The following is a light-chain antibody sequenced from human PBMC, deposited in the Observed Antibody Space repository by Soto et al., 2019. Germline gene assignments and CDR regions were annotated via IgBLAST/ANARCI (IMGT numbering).Light chain of an antibody. J-gene: IGKJ3*01. Sequence: EIVLTQSPGTLSLSPGERATLSCRASQSVSSSYLAWYQQKPGQAPRLLVYGASSRATGIPDRFSGSGSGTDFTLTISRLEPEDFAVYDCQQYGSSRLTFGPGTKVDIK. CDR1: QSVSSSY. CDR3: QQYGSSRLT. CDR2: GAS. V-gene: IGKV3-20*01.